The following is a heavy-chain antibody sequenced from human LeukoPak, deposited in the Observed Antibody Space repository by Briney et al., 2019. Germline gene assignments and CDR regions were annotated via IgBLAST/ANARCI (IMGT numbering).Heavy chain of an antibody. CDR2: INPNSGGT. J-gene: IGHJ4*02. CDR1: GYTFTGYY. V-gene: IGHV1-2*06. CDR3: ASGQWLGEPADY. D-gene: IGHD6-19*01. Sequence: ASVKVSCKASGYTFTGYYMHWVRQAPGQGLEWMGRINPNSGGTNYAQKFQGRVTMTRDTSISTAYMELSRPRSDDTAVYYCASGQWLGEPADYWGQGTLVTVSS.